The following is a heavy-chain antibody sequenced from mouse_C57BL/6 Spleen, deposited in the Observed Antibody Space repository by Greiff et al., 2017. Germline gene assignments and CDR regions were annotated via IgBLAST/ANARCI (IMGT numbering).Heavy chain of an antibody. D-gene: IGHD1-1*01. CDR3: ARDYYGSSYVWFAY. J-gene: IGHJ3*01. Sequence: VQLQQSGPGLVKPSQSLSLTCSVTGYSITSGYYWNWIRQFPGNKLEWMGYISYDGSNNYNPSLKNRISITRDTSKNQFFLKLNSVTTEDTATYDCARDYYGSSYVWFAYWGQGTLVTVSA. V-gene: IGHV3-6*01. CDR1: GYSITSGYY. CDR2: ISYDGSN.